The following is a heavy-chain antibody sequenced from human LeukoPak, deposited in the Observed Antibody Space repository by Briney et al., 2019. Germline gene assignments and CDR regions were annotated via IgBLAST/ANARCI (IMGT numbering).Heavy chain of an antibody. CDR3: ARLHYGDWRFDY. Sequence: SETLSLTCTVSGGSISSYYWSWIRQTPGKGLEWIGYIYYSGSTNYNPSLKSRVTISVDTSKNQFSLKLSSVAAADTAVYYCARLHYGDWRFDYWGQGTLVTVSS. D-gene: IGHD4-17*01. CDR2: IYYSGST. CDR1: GGSISSYY. J-gene: IGHJ4*02. V-gene: IGHV4-59*08.